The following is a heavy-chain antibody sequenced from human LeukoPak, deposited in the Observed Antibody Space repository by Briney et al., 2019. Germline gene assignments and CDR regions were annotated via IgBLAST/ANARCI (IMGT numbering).Heavy chain of an antibody. Sequence: ASVKVSCKASGYTFTTYYIHWVRQAPGQGLEWMGIISPSGGSTSYAQKFQGRVTMTRDTSTSTVYMEVSSLRSEDTAVYYCARAYSGYDFFDYWGQGSLVTVSS. J-gene: IGHJ4*02. CDR2: ISPSGGST. CDR3: ARAYSGYDFFDY. CDR1: GYTFTTYY. V-gene: IGHV1-46*01. D-gene: IGHD5-12*01.